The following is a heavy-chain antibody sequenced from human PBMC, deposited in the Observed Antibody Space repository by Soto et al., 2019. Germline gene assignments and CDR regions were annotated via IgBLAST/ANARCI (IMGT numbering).Heavy chain of an antibody. D-gene: IGHD3-3*01. V-gene: IGHV4-61*01. Sequence: PSETLSLTCTVSGGSVSSGSYYWSWIRQPPGKGLEWIGYIYYSGSTNYNPSLKSRVTISVDTSKNQFSLKLSSVTAADTAVYYCARTPTQDTGGYYDFWSGYPRGFDPWGQGTLVTVSS. CDR1: GGSVSSGSYY. J-gene: IGHJ5*02. CDR2: IYYSGST. CDR3: ARTPTQDTGGYYDFWSGYPRGFDP.